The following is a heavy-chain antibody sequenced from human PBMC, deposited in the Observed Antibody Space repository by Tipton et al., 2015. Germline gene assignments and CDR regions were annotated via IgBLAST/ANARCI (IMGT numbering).Heavy chain of an antibody. CDR2: INSDGSST. D-gene: IGHD3-16*01. Sequence: SLRLSCAASGFTLSSYWMHWVRQAPGKGLVWVSRINSDGSSTNYADSVKGRFTISGDNAKNTLYLQMNSLRAEDTAVYYCVISMITFGGHWGQGTLVTVSS. CDR1: GFTLSSYW. CDR3: VISMITFGGH. V-gene: IGHV3-74*01. J-gene: IGHJ4*02.